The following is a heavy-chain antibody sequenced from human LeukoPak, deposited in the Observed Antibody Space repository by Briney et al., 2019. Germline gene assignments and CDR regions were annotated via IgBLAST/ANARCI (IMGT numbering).Heavy chain of an antibody. Sequence: SETLSLTCTVSGGSISSGSYYWSWIRQPAGKGLEWIGHIYTSGSTYYNPSLKSRVTISVDTSKNQFSLKLSSVTAADTAVYYCARVVNYMDVWGKGTTVTVSS. J-gene: IGHJ6*03. CDR3: ARVVNYMDV. D-gene: IGHD2-2*01. V-gene: IGHV4-61*09. CDR1: GGSISSGSYY. CDR2: IYTSGST.